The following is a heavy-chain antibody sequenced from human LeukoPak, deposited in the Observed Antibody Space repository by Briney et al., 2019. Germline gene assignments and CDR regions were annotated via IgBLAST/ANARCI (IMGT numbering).Heavy chain of an antibody. Sequence: GGSLRLSCAASGFTFSSYAMHWVRQAPGKGLEWMAVISYDESNKYYADSVKGRFTISRDNSKNTLYLQMNSLRAEDTAVYYCARDRLLLWFGDPRGWFDPWGQGTLVTVSS. CDR2: ISYDESNK. D-gene: IGHD3-10*01. J-gene: IGHJ5*02. CDR3: ARDRLLLWFGDPRGWFDP. V-gene: IGHV3-30-3*01. CDR1: GFTFSSYA.